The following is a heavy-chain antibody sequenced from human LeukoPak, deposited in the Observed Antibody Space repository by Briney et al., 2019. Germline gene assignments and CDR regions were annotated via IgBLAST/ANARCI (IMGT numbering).Heavy chain of an antibody. CDR2: ISGSGGSS. D-gene: IGHD4-23*01. J-gene: IGHJ4*02. Sequence: GRTLCLSCALSGFTLCSYAISWGCQAPGQGLEWVSAISGSGGSSYYAESVKGRFTSSRANSKNTLYLQMNSLRAEDTAVYYYAKDYRRTVAMGVYFGYWGQGTLVTVSS. CDR3: AKDYRRTVAMGVYFGY. V-gene: IGHV3-23*01. CDR1: GFTLCSYA.